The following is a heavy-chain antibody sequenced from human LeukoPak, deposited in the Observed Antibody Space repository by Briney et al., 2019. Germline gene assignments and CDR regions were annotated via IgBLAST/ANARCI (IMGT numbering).Heavy chain of an antibody. V-gene: IGHV3-48*01. D-gene: IGHD1-1*01. J-gene: IGHJ4*02. CDR1: GFTFSSYS. Sequence: GGSLRLSCAASGFTFSSYSMNWVRQAPGKGLEWVSYISSGSSSIYYADSVKGRFTISRDNAKNSLYLQTSSLRAEDTAVYYCARDTNWNDFDYWGQGTLVTVSS. CDR2: ISSGSSSI. CDR3: ARDTNWNDFDY.